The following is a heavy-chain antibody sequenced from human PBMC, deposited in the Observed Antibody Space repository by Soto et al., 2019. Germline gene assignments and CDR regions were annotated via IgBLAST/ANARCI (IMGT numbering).Heavy chain of an antibody. V-gene: IGHV1-8*01. CDR3: ARGAYYDFWSGYTDYYYYYGMDV. Sequence: ASVKVSCKASGYTFTSYDINWVRQATGQGLEWMGWMNPNSGNTGYAQKFQGRVTMTRNTSISTAYMELSSLRSEDTAVYYCARGAYYDFWSGYTDYYYYYGMDVWCQGPTVTGS. CDR1: GYTFTSYD. CDR2: MNPNSGNT. J-gene: IGHJ6*02. D-gene: IGHD3-3*01.